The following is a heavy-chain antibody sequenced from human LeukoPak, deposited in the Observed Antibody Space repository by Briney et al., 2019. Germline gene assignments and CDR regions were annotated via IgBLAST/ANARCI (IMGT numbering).Heavy chain of an antibody. CDR1: GFTFSKYG. J-gene: IGHJ5*02. D-gene: IGHD2-15*01. Sequence: GMSLRLSCAASGFTFSKYGMHWVRQAPGKGLEWVAVIWFDGSNRNHADSVKGRFTISRDNSKNTLFLQMNSLRVEDTAVYFCVRDYCSGGSCYESNWFDPWGQGTLVTVSS. CDR3: VRDYCSGGSCYESNWFDP. CDR2: IWFDGSNR. V-gene: IGHV3-33*01.